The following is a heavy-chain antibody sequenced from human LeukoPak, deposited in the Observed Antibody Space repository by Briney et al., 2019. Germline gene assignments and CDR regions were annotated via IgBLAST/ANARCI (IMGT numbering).Heavy chain of an antibody. V-gene: IGHV1-2*02. CDR3: ARGLHYGDVPNYLDY. CDR1: GYTFTGYY. J-gene: IGHJ4*02. CDR2: INPNSGGT. D-gene: IGHD4-17*01. Sequence: GASVKVSCKASGYTFTGYYMHWVRQAPGQGLEWMGWINPNSGGTNYAQKFQGRVTMTRDTSISTAYMELSRLRSDDTAVFYCARGLHYGDVPNYLDYWGQGTLVTVSS.